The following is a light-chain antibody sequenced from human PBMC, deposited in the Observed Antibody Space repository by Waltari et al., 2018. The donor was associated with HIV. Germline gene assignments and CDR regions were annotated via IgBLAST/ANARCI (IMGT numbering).Light chain of an antibody. J-gene: IGKJ4*01. CDR2: GTS. Sequence: EIVLTQSPGTLSLSTGERATLSCGASQSLRSTYLGWHQQRPGQAPRLLIYGTSNRATGIPDRFVGTGSGTNFTLTITRLEPEDFAVYYCQQYNDWPPLTFGGGTKVEMK. CDR3: QQYNDWPPLT. V-gene: IGKV3-20*01. CDR1: QSLRSTY.